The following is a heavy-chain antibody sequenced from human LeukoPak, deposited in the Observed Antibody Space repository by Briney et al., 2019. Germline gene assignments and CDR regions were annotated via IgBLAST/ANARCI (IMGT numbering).Heavy chain of an antibody. CDR1: GGSFSGYY. J-gene: IGHJ4*02. CDR3: ARDPDY. CDR2: IYYSGST. Sequence: SETLSLTCAVYGGSFSGYYWTWIRQPPGKGLEWIGSIYYSGSTYYNPSLKSRVTISVDTSKNQFSLKLSSVTAADTAVYYCARDPDYWGQGTLVTVSS. V-gene: IGHV4-34*01.